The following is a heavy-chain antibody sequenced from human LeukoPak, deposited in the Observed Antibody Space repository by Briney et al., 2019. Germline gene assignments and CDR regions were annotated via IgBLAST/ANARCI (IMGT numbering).Heavy chain of an antibody. Sequence: ASVKVSCKASGYRFTSYDMHWVRQAPGQGLEWRGIINPSGGSTSYAQRFQGRVAMTRDTSTTTVYMEVNSLTSEDTAVYFCARDGPRAAPFDYWGQGTLVTVSS. CDR3: ARDGPRAAPFDY. CDR2: INPSGGST. V-gene: IGHV1-46*01. J-gene: IGHJ4*02. CDR1: GYRFTSYD. D-gene: IGHD2-15*01.